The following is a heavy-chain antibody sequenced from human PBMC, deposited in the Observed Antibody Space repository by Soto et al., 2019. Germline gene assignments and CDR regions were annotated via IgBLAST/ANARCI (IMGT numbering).Heavy chain of an antibody. D-gene: IGHD5-18*01. CDR1: GFTFSSYG. CDR2: ISYDGGLQ. CDR3: AADRGYGHASVPYS. V-gene: IGHV3-30*13. Sequence: QAQLVESGGGVVQPGRSLRLSCAASGFTFSSYGMHWVRQAPGTGLEWVAVISYDGGLQHYADSVKGRFTISRDNSKNRVLLQMKSRRAGDTAVYYCAADRGYGHASVPYSWGQGTLVSVSS. J-gene: IGHJ4*02.